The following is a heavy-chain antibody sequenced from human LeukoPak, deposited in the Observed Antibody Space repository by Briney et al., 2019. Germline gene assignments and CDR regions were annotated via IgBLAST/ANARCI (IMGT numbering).Heavy chain of an antibody. Sequence: GGSLRLSCAASGFTFSSYSMNWVRQAPGKWLEWVSYISSSSSTIYYADSVKGRFTISRDNAKNSLYLQMNSLRAEDTAVYYCAREGYDFWTWFDPWGQGTLVTVSS. J-gene: IGHJ5*02. D-gene: IGHD3-3*01. CDR2: ISSSSSTI. CDR1: GFTFSSYS. V-gene: IGHV3-48*01. CDR3: AREGYDFWTWFDP.